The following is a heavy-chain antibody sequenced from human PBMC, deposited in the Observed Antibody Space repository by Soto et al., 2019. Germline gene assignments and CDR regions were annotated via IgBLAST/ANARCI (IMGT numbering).Heavy chain of an antibody. V-gene: IGHV1-18*01. CDR1: GYTFSMSG. CDR2: ISGYNGNT. CDR3: ATEGPRPYYYYGMDV. J-gene: IGHJ6*02. Sequence: GASVKVSCKSSGYTFSMSGISWVRQAPGQGLEWMGWISGYNGNTNYEQKFQDRVTMTTDTTTNTAYMELRSLRSDDTAVYYCATEGPRPYYYYGMDVWGQGTTVTVSS.